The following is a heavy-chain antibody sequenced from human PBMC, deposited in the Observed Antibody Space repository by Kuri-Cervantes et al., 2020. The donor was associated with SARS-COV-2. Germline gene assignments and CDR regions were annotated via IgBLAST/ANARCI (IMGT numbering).Heavy chain of an antibody. CDR2: IYYSGST. CDR3: ARVKTRGTLEY. V-gene: IGHV4-39*01. J-gene: IGHJ4*02. Sequence: SETLSLTCTVSGGSISSSSYYWGWIRQPPGKGLEWIGSIYYSGSTYYNPSLKSRVTISVDTSKNQFSLKLSSVTAADTAVYYCARVKTRGTLEYWGQGTLVTVSS. CDR1: GGSISSSSYY. D-gene: IGHD1-1*01.